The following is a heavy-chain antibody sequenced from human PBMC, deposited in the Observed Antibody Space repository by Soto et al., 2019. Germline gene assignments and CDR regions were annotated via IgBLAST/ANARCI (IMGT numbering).Heavy chain of an antibody. V-gene: IGHV3-23*01. Sequence: EVQLLESGGGLVQPGGSLRLSCAASGFTFSSYAMSGVRQAPGKGLEWVSAISGSGGSTYYADSVKGRFTISRDNSKNTLYLQMNSLRAEDTAVYYCANSAMVRGLLSPYYFDYWGQGTLVTVSS. CDR1: GFTFSSYA. J-gene: IGHJ4*02. D-gene: IGHD3-10*01. CDR3: ANSAMVRGLLSPYYFDY. CDR2: ISGSGGST.